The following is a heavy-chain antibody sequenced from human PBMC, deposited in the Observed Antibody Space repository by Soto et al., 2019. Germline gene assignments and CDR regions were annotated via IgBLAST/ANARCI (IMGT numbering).Heavy chain of an antibody. V-gene: IGHV4-34*01. D-gene: IGHD2-2*01. Sequence: QVHLPQWGAGLLKPSETLSLTCAVYGGSFSDYYWSWIRQPPGKGLEWIGEINHSGGTNYNPSLKSRVTISADTSKNQCSLKLNSVTAADTAMYYCARGDQCSSTSCYPYYLDSWGQGTLVTVSS. J-gene: IGHJ4*02. CDR1: GGSFSDYY. CDR2: INHSGGT. CDR3: ARGDQCSSTSCYPYYLDS.